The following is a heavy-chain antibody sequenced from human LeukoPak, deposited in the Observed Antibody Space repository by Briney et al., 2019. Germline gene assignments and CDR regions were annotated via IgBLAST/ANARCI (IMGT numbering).Heavy chain of an antibody. V-gene: IGHV3-21*01. Sequence: GGSLRLSCAASGFTFSSYNMNWVRQAPGKGLEWVSSISSSSNYKHYADSVRGRFTISRDNAKNSVYLQMNSLRAEDTAIYYRARDREQWLVRPGYYFDYWGQGTLVTVSS. CDR2: ISSSSNYK. CDR1: GFTFSSYN. J-gene: IGHJ4*02. D-gene: IGHD6-19*01. CDR3: ARDREQWLVRPGYYFDY.